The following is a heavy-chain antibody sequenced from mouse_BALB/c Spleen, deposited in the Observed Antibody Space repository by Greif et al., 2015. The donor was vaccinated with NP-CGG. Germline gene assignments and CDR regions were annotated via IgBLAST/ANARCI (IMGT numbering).Heavy chain of an antibody. V-gene: IGHV1-7*01. Sequence: QVQLKESGAELAKPGASVKMSCKASGYTFTSYWMHWVKQRPGQGLEWIGYINPSTGYNEYNQKFKDKPTLTAYKSSSTYSMQLSSLTSEYSAAYYCARNYSIDSWGQGTSVTVSS. CDR2: INPSTGYN. J-gene: IGHJ4*01. CDR3: ARNYSIDS. CDR1: GYTFTSYW.